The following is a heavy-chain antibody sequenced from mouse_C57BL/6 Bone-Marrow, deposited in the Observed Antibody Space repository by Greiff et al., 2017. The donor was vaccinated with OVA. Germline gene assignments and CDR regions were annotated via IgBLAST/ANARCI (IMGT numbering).Heavy chain of an antibody. CDR1: GYTFTSYW. CDR2: IDPSDSYT. CDR3: ASGGSNLYFDY. V-gene: IGHV1-59*01. Sequence: VQLQQPGAELVRPGTSVKLSCKASGYTFTSYWMHWVKQRPGQGLEWIGVIDPSDSYTNYNQKFKGKATLTVDTSSSTAYMQLSSLTSEDSAVYYCASGGSNLYFDYWGQGTTLTVSS. D-gene: IGHD2-5*01. J-gene: IGHJ2*01.